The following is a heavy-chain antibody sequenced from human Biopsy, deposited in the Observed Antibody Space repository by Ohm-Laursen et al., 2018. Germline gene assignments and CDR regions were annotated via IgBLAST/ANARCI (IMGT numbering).Heavy chain of an antibody. J-gene: IGHJ5*02. CDR2: IFYSGII. CDR1: GGSVSSNTNY. Sequence: SETLSLTCTVSGGSVSSNTNYWAWIRQPPGKGPEWIGSIFYSGIIYYNPSLKSRVSISVDTSKNQFSLNLNSVTAADTAVYYCARHPTGFWFDPWGQGTLVIVSS. CDR3: ARHPTGFWFDP. V-gene: IGHV4-39*01.